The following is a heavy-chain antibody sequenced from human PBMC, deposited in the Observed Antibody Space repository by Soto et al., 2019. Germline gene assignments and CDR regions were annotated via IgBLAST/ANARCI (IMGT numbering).Heavy chain of an antibody. J-gene: IGHJ5*02. CDR1: GYTFTSYD. CDR2: MNPNSGNT. V-gene: IGHV1-8*01. CDR3: ARAGAGVYFDWLYLWFDP. Sequence: ASVKVSCKASGYTFTSYDINWVRQATGQGLEWMGWMNPNSGNTGYAQKFQGRVTMTRNTSISTAYMELSSLRSEDTAVYYCARAGAGVYFDWLYLWFDPWGQGTLVTVSS. D-gene: IGHD3-9*01.